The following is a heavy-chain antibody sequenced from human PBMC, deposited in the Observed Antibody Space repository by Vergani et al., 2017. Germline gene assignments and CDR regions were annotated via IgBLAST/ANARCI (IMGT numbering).Heavy chain of an antibody. CDR1: KFTFSSYG. Sequence: VQLVESGGGLVQPGGSLRLSCAASKFTFSSYGMGWVRQAPGKGLEWVSIINTRGLTTNYADSVRGRFTISRDNSGNTLHLQMDNLRVDDTAVYFCAKLLGYCSSTSCSTPFDTWGQGTLVTVST. CDR2: INTRGLTT. D-gene: IGHD2-2*01. V-gene: IGHV3-23*03. J-gene: IGHJ4*02. CDR3: AKLLGYCSSTSCSTPFDT.